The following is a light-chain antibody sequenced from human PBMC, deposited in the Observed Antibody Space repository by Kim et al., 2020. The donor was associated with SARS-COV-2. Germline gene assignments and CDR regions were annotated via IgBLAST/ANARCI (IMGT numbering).Light chain of an antibody. CDR1: SSNMWNNF. CDR2: DNN. V-gene: IGLV1-51*01. CDR3: GTWDSSLSAVV. Sequence: GQKGAIACAGSSSNMWNNFGPWYQLLPGTAPKLHIYDNNKRPSGIPDRFSVSKSGTSATLGITGLQTGDEADYYCGTWDSSLSAVVFGGGTQLTVL. J-gene: IGLJ3*02.